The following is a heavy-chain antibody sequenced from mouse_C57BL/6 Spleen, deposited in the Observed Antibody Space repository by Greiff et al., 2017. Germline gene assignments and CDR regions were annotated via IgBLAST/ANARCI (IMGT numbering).Heavy chain of an antibody. D-gene: IGHD2-1*01. V-gene: IGHV5-16*01. CDR3: ARPVYYGSYVDYFDD. CDR2: INYDGSST. Sequence: EVQLVESEGGLVQPGSSMKLSCTASGFTFSDYYMAWVRQVPEKGLEWVANINYDGSSTYYLDSLKSRFIISRDNAKNILYLQMSSLKSEDTATYYCARPVYYGSYVDYFDDWGKGTTLTVSS. CDR1: GFTFSDYY. J-gene: IGHJ2*01.